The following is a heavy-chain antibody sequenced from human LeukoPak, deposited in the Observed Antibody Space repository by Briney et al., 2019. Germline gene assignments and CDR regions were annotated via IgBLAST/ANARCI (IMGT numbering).Heavy chain of an antibody. Sequence: ASVKVSRKASGYTFTGYYMHWVRQAPGQGLEWMGWINPNSGGINYAQKFQGRVTMTRDTSISTAYMELSRLRSDDTAVYYCARVWERYYYYGMDAWGQGTTVTVSS. CDR1: GYTFTGYY. CDR2: INPNSGGI. V-gene: IGHV1-2*02. J-gene: IGHJ6*02. CDR3: ARVWERYYYYGMDA. D-gene: IGHD1-26*01.